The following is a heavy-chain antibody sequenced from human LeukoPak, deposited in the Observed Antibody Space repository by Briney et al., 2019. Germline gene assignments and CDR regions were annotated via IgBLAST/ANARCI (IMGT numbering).Heavy chain of an antibody. D-gene: IGHD2-15*01. CDR2: ISAYNGNT. CDR3: ARASYCSGGSCYSDY. CDR1: GYTFTSYS. Sequence: ASVRVSCKASGYTFTSYSISWVRQAPGQGLEWMGWISAYNGNTIYAQKVKGRVTMTTDTSTSTAYMELRSLKSDDTAVYYCARASYCSGGSCYSDYWGQGTLVTVSS. J-gene: IGHJ4*02. V-gene: IGHV1-18*01.